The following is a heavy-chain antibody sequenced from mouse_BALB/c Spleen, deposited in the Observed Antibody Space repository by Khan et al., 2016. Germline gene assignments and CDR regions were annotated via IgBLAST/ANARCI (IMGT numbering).Heavy chain of an antibody. CDR1: GFSLTSYG. J-gene: IGHJ4*01. CDR3: VREEGGKWGYAMDY. D-gene: IGHD2-1*01. V-gene: IGHV2-9*02. CDR2: IWAGGST. Sequence: QVQLKESGPGLVAPSQSLSITCTVSGFSLTSYGVHWVRQPPGKGLEWLGVIWAGGSTNYNSALMSRLSISKDNSKSQVFLKMNSLQTDDTAMYXCVREEGGKWGYAMDYWGQGTSVTVSS.